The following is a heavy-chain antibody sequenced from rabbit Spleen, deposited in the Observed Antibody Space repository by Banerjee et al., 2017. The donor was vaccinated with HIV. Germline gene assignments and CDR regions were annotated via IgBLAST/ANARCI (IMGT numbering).Heavy chain of an antibody. CDR1: GFTISNSYY. Sequence: QSLEESGGGLVQPEGSLALTCKASGFTISNSYYMCWVRQAPGNGLEWIGCIYAGSGSAYYATWPKGRFTISKTSSTTVTLQMTSLTAADTATYFCARDTGSSFSTYGMDLWGPGTLVTVS. CDR2: IYAGSGSA. J-gene: IGHJ6*01. D-gene: IGHD8-1*01. CDR3: ARDTGSSFSTYGMDL. V-gene: IGHV1S40*01.